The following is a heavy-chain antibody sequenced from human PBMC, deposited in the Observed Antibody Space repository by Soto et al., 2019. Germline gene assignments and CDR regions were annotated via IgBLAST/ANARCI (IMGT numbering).Heavy chain of an antibody. CDR3: ARRYSSGWLDY. Sequence: ASVKVSCKASGYTFTSYGISWVRQAPGQGLEWMGWISAYNGNTNYAQKLQGRVTMTTDTTTSTAYMELRSLRSDDTAVYFCARRYSSGWLDYWGRGTLVTVSS. J-gene: IGHJ4*02. V-gene: IGHV1-18*01. CDR1: GYTFTSYG. CDR2: ISAYNGNT. D-gene: IGHD6-19*01.